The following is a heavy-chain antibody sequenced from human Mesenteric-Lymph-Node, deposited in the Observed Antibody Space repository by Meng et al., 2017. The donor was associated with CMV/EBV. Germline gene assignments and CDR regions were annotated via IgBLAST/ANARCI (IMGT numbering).Heavy chain of an antibody. CDR2: IYSGGST. CDR3: ARDGFEQQLADYYYYGMDV. D-gene: IGHD6-13*01. J-gene: IGHJ6*02. V-gene: IGHV3-66*02. CDR1: GFTVSSNY. Sequence: GESLKISCAASGFTVSSNYMSWVRQAPGKGLEWVSVIYSGGSTYYADSVKGRFTISRDNSKNTLYLQMNSLRAEDTAVYYCARDGFEQQLADYYYYGMDVWGQGTTVTVSS.